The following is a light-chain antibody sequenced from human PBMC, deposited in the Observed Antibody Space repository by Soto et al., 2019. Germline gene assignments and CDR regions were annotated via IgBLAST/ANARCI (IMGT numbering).Light chain of an antibody. CDR3: QQRSQWPPMT. Sequence: EVVLTQSPVTLSLSPGERATLSCRASQSFRGLLAWYQQKPGQAPRLLIYDASSRATGVPARFSGSGSGTDFSLTISSLEPEDVAVYYCQQRSQWPPMTFGQGTRLEMK. J-gene: IGKJ5*01. V-gene: IGKV3-11*01. CDR2: DAS. CDR1: QSFRGL.